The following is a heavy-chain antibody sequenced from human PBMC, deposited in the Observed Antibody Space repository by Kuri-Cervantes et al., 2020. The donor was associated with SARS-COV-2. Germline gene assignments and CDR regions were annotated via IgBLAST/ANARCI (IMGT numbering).Heavy chain of an antibody. D-gene: IGHD1-26*01. Sequence: GGSLRLSCAASGFTFSSYGMHWVRQAPGKGLEWVAVIWYDGSNKYYADSVKGRFTISRDNSKNTLYLQMNSLRAEDTAVYYCAREGIVGATSGMDVWGRGTTVTVSS. CDR3: AREGIVGATSGMDV. V-gene: IGHV3-33*01. CDR1: GFTFSSYG. CDR2: IWYDGSNK. J-gene: IGHJ6*02.